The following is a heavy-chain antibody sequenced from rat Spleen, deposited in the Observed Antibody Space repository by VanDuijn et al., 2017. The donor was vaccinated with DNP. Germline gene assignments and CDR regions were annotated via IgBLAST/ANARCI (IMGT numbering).Heavy chain of an antibody. CDR3: AKGYGYKFDY. Sequence: EVQLVETGGGLVQPGRSLKLSCVASGSIFSSYWMYWIRQAPGKGLEWVSSINTDGGNTYYPDSVKGRFTISRDNAENTVYLQMNSLRSEDTATYYCAKGYGYKFDYWGQGVMVKVSS. CDR2: INTDGGNT. V-gene: IGHV5-58*01. J-gene: IGHJ2*01. D-gene: IGHD1-9*01. CDR1: GSIFSSYW.